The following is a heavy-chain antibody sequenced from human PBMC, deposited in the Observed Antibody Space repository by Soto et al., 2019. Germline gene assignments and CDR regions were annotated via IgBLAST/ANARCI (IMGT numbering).Heavy chain of an antibody. V-gene: IGHV1-69*06. J-gene: IGHJ4*02. CDR3: ARDPEYYYDSSGYYFDY. CDR2: IIPIFGTA. Sequence: QVQLVQSGAEVKKPGSSVKVSCKASGGTFSSYAISWVRQAPGQGLEWMGGIIPIFGTANYAQKFKGRVTITADKSTSTAYMELSSLRSEDTAVYYCARDPEYYYDSSGYYFDYWGQGTLVTVSS. CDR1: GGTFSSYA. D-gene: IGHD3-22*01.